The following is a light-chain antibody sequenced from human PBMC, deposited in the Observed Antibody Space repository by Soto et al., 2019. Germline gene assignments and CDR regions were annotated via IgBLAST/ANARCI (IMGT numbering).Light chain of an antibody. CDR3: QQYGSSPQT. CDR2: RAS. Sequence: EIVLTQSPATLSLSPGETAPLSCRASQSVSSSYLAWYQQKPGQAPKVLIYRASSRATGIPDRFSGSGSGTDFTLTISRLEPEDFAVYYCQQYGSSPQTFGQGTRVDIK. CDR1: QSVSSSY. J-gene: IGKJ1*01. V-gene: IGKV3-20*01.